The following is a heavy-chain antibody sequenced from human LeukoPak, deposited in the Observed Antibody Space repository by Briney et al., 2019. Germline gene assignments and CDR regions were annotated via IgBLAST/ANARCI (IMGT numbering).Heavy chain of an antibody. CDR2: INTNTGNP. D-gene: IGHD3-22*01. Sequence: ASVKVSCKASGYTFTGYYMHWVRQAPGQGLEWMGWINTNTGNPTYAQGFTGRFVFSLDKSVSTAYLQITSLKAEDTAVCYCARDRPGYYDSSGHYIWGQGTLVTVSS. V-gene: IGHV7-4-1*02. CDR1: GYTFTGYY. J-gene: IGHJ4*02. CDR3: ARDRPGYYDSSGHYI.